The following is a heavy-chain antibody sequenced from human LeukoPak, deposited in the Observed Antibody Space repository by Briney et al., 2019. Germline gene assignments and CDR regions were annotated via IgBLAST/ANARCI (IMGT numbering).Heavy chain of an antibody. Sequence: ASVKVSCKASGGTFSSYTISWVRQAPGQGLEWMGRIIPILGIANYAQKFQGRVTITADKSTSTAYMELSSLRSEDTAVYYCARDWEGYNFDIWGQGTMVTVSS. CDR1: GGTFSSYT. J-gene: IGHJ3*02. D-gene: IGHD5-12*01. CDR3: ARDWEGYNFDI. V-gene: IGHV1-69*04. CDR2: IIPILGIA.